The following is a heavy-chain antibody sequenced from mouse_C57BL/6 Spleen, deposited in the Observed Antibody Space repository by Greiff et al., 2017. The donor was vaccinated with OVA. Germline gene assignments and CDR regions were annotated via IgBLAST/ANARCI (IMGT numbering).Heavy chain of an antibody. Sequence: EVKLVESGGGLVQPGGSMKLSCVASGFTFSNYWMNWVRQSPEKGLEWVAQIRLKSDNYATHYAESVKGRFTISRDDSKSSVYLQMNNLRAEDTGIYYCTGEDYYGSSYGPYAMDYWGQGTSVTVSS. J-gene: IGHJ4*01. CDR3: TGEDYYGSSYGPYAMDY. CDR1: GFTFSNYW. V-gene: IGHV6-3*01. D-gene: IGHD1-1*01. CDR2: IRLKSDNYAT.